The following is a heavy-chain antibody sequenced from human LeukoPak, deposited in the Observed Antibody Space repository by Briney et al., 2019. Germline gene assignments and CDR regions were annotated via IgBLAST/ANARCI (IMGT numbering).Heavy chain of an antibody. J-gene: IGHJ4*02. CDR1: GFTFSSYA. D-gene: IGHD3-10*01. Sequence: PGGSLRLSCAASGFTFSSYAMSWVRQAPGKGLEWVSAISGSGGSTYYADSVKGRFTISRDNSKNTLYLQMNSLKTEDTAVYYCTTDSLDYGSGSYFDHWGQGTLVTVSS. V-gene: IGHV3-23*01. CDR3: TTDSLDYGSGSYFDH. CDR2: ISGSGGST.